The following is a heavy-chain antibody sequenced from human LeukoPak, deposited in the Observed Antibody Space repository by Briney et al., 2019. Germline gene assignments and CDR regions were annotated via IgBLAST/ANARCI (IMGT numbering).Heavy chain of an antibody. Sequence: GGSLRLSCAASGFTFSDYYMSWIRQAPGKGLEWVSYISSSGSTIYYADSVKGRFTISRDNTKNSLYLQMNSLRAEDTAVYYCARAKSASSSGYYGTLEYWGQGTLVTVYS. D-gene: IGHD3-22*01. J-gene: IGHJ4*02. CDR2: ISSSGSTI. CDR3: ARAKSASSSGYYGTLEY. CDR1: GFTFSDYY. V-gene: IGHV3-11*01.